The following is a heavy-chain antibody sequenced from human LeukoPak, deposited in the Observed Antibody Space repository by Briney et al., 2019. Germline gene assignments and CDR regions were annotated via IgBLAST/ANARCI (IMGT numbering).Heavy chain of an antibody. J-gene: IGHJ4*02. D-gene: IGHD6-13*01. Sequence: PSETLSLTCTVSGGSISSYYWSWIRQPPGRGLGWVGYIYYSGSTNYNPSLKSRVTISADTSKNQFSLKLSSVTAADTAVYYCASVIGSWYGGFDYWGQGTPVTVSS. CDR1: GGSISSYY. CDR2: IYYSGST. CDR3: ASVIGSWYGGFDY. V-gene: IGHV4-59*01.